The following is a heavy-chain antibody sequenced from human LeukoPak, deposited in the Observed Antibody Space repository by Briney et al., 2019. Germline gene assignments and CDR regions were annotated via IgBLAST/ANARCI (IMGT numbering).Heavy chain of an antibody. J-gene: IGHJ5*02. CDR3: ARGGTYNDILSFDP. V-gene: IGHV4-59*01. CDR1: GGSISYYY. Sequence: SETLSLTCTVSGGSISYYYWTWLRQSPGKGLEWIGQIYYTGSTYYNPSLERRVTISLDTSRIQFSLIMTSVTAAATAVYYCARGGTYNDILSFDPWGQGTLVTVSS. D-gene: IGHD3-9*01. CDR2: IYYTGST.